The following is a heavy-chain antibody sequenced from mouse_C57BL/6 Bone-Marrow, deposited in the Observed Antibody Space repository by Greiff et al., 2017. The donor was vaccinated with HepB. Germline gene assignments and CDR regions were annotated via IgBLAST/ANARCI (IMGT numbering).Heavy chain of an antibody. J-gene: IGHJ1*03. CDR1: GYTFTDHT. Sequence: QVQLQQSDAELVKPGASVKISCKVSGYTFTDHTIHWMKQRPEQGLEWIGYIYPRDGSSRYNEKFKGKATLTEDKSSSTVYMQLNSLTSEDSAVFFCARRTTVGYFDVWGTGTTVTVSS. CDR3: ARRTTVGYFDV. CDR2: IYPRDGSS. V-gene: IGHV1-78*01. D-gene: IGHD1-1*01.